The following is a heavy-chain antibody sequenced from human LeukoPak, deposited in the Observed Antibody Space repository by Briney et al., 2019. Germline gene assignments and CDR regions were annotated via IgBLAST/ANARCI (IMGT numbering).Heavy chain of an antibody. D-gene: IGHD2-21*02. CDR2: IHYSGST. Sequence: SETLPLTCTVSGGSISNSRNYWAWIRQPPGRGLEWIGTIHYSGSTYYNASLKSRLIISIDTSKSQFSLTLSSVTAADTAVYYCARALGDCGGDCLDFDYWGQGTLVTVSS. V-gene: IGHV4-39*07. CDR1: GGSISNSRNY. J-gene: IGHJ4*02. CDR3: ARALGDCGGDCLDFDY.